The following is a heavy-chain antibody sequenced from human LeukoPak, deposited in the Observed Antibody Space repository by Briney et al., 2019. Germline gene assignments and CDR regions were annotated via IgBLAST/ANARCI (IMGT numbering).Heavy chain of an antibody. CDR3: ARENIAVAGTDY. J-gene: IGHJ4*02. CDR2: INPSGGST. D-gene: IGHD6-19*01. Sequence: ASVTVSCKASGYTFTSYYMHWVRQAPGQGLEWMGIINPSGGSTSYAQKFQGRVTMTGDTSTSTVYMELSSLRSEDTAVYYCARENIAVAGTDYWGQGTLVTVSS. CDR1: GYTFTSYY. V-gene: IGHV1-46*01.